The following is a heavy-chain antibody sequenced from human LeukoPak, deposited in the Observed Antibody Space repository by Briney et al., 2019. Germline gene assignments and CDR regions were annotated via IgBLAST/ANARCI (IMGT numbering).Heavy chain of an antibody. CDR1: GFTFSSYP. CDR3: AKLLFGREPRTGPDY. V-gene: IGHV3-23*01. D-gene: IGHD1-14*01. CDR2: ISGSGGST. Sequence: PGGSLRLSCAASGFTFSSYPMSCVRQAPGKGLEWVSAISGSGGSTYYADSVEGRFTNSRDNSKNTLYLQMNSLRAEDTAVYYSAKLLFGREPRTGPDYWGQGTLVTVSS. J-gene: IGHJ4*02.